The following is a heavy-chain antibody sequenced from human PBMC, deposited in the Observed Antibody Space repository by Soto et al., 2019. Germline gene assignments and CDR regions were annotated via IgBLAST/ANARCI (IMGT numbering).Heavy chain of an antibody. Sequence: PGGSLRLSCAASGFTFSSYAMHWVRQAPCNGLERVAGISDDGCNKYSGDSVKGLFTISRDNPKNTLYLQMNSVRAEDAAVYYCATAPATYEYSSSSFIDYWGQGTLVTVSS. V-gene: IGHV3-30*04. CDR1: GFTFSSYA. D-gene: IGHD6-6*01. CDR2: ISDDGCNK. J-gene: IGHJ4*02. CDR3: ATAPATYEYSSSSFIDY.